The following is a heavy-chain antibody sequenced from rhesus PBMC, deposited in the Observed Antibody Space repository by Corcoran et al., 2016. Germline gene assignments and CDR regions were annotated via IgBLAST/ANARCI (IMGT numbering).Heavy chain of an antibody. Sequence: QEQLVQSGAEVKKPGASVKVSCKASGYIFTSYVISWLRQAPGQGFEGNGGIHPCNDRTSYAQKFQGRVTITADMATSTVYMELSSLRSEDMAVYYCAARPRVSGNFDYWGQGVLVTVSS. V-gene: IGHV1-70*01. CDR3: AARPRVSGNFDY. J-gene: IGHJ4*01. CDR1: GYIFTSYV. D-gene: IGHD6-25*01. CDR2: IHPCNDRT.